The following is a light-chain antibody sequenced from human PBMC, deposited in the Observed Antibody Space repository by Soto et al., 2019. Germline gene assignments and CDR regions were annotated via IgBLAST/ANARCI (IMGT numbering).Light chain of an antibody. Sequence: DIQMTQFPSTLAASVGDRVTITCRAIQKIESWLAWYQQKPGKAPKLLIYKASTLEVGVPSRFSGSGSGTEFTLTISSLQPDDFATYYCQQYNSYSPTWTFGQGTKVDI. CDR2: KAS. CDR1: QKIESW. CDR3: QQYNSYSPTWT. V-gene: IGKV1-5*03. J-gene: IGKJ1*01.